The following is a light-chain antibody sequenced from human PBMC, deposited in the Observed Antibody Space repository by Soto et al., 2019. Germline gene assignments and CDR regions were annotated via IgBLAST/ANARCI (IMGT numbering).Light chain of an antibody. Sequence: DIVMTQSPDSLAGSLGERATINCKSSQSVLYSSNNKNYLAWYQQKPGQPPKLLIYWASNRATGIPARFSGSGSGTDFTLTISSLEPEDFAVYYCQQRSNWPPITFGQGTRLEI. CDR2: WAS. CDR1: QSVLYSSNNKNY. J-gene: IGKJ5*01. CDR3: QQRSNWPPIT. V-gene: IGKV4-1*01.